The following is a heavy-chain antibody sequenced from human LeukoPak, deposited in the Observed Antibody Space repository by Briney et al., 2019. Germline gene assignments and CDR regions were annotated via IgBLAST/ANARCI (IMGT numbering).Heavy chain of an antibody. D-gene: IGHD4-17*01. V-gene: IGHV3-30*18. Sequence: GGSLRLSCAASGFTFSSYSMHWVRQAPGKGLEWVAVISYDGSNKYYADSVEGRFTISRDNSKNTLYLQMNSLRAEDTAVYYCAKSYGDYGYWGQGTLVTVSS. J-gene: IGHJ4*02. CDR1: GFTFSSYS. CDR2: ISYDGSNK. CDR3: AKSYGDYGY.